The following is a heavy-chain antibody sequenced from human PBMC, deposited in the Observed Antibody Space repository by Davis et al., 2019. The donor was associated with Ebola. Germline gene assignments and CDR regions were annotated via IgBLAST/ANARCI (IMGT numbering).Heavy chain of an antibody. D-gene: IGHD3-22*01. CDR1: GGSISSGGYY. CDR3: ARGPYYYDSSGYADAFDI. Sequence: GSLRLSCTVSGGSISSGGYYWGWIRQPPGKGLEWIGSIYYSGSTYYNPSLKSRVTISVDTSKNQFSLKLSSVTAADTAVYYCARGPYYYDSSGYADAFDIWGQGTMVTVSS. V-gene: IGHV4-39*07. J-gene: IGHJ3*02. CDR2: IYYSGST.